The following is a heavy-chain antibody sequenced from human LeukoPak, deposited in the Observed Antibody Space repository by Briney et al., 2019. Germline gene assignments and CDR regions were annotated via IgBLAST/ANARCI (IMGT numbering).Heavy chain of an antibody. CDR1: GGTFSSYA. CDR2: IIPIFGIA. D-gene: IGHD7-27*01. Sequence: SVKVSCKASGGTFSSYAISWVRQAPGQGPEWVGRIIPIFGIANYAQKFQGRVTITADKSTSTAYMELSSLRSEDTAVYYCARDGLGNYGMDVWGQGTTVTVSS. J-gene: IGHJ6*02. CDR3: ARDGLGNYGMDV. V-gene: IGHV1-69*04.